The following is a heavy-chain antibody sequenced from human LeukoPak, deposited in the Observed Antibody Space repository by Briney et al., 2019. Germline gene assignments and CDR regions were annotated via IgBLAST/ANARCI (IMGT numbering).Heavy chain of an antibody. CDR2: IYHSGST. V-gene: IGHV4-34*01. Sequence: SSETLSLTCAVYGGSSSGYYWNWIRQPPGKGLQWIGEIYHSGSTNYNPSLRSRVTISVDTSKKQFSLKLSSVTAADTAVYYCARGVDYYGVWGQGTLVTVSS. CDR1: GGSSSGYY. J-gene: IGHJ4*02. D-gene: IGHD3-10*01. CDR3: ARGVDYYGV.